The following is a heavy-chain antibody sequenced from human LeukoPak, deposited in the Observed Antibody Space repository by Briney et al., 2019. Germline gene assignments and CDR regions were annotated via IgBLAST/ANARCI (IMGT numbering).Heavy chain of an antibody. J-gene: IGHJ4*02. CDR3: ARAGYSGYEFDY. V-gene: IGHV3-53*01. CDR1: GSTVSSNY. Sequence: GGSLRLSCAASGSTVSSNYMSWVRQAPGKGLEWVSVIYSGGSTYYADSVKGRFTISRDNSKNTLYLQMNSLRAEDTAVYYCARAGYSGYEFDYWGQGTLVTVSS. D-gene: IGHD5-12*01. CDR2: IYSGGST.